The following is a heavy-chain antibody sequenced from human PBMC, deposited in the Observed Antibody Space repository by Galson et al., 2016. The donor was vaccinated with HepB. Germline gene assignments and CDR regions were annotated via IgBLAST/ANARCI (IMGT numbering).Heavy chain of an antibody. Sequence: SLRLSCAASGFTFNNYGMHWVCQAPGKGLEWVALIWYDGRNKYYADSVKGRFTISRDNSTNTLYLQMNSLRAEDTAVYYCVRDRAARDTVYYYGMDVWGQGATVTVSS. CDR1: GFTFNNYG. CDR3: VRDRAARDTVYYYGMDV. J-gene: IGHJ6*02. D-gene: IGHD6-25*01. V-gene: IGHV3-33*01. CDR2: IWYDGRNK.